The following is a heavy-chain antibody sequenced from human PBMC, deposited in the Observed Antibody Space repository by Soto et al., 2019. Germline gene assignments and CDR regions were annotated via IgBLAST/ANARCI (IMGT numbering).Heavy chain of an antibody. CDR3: ARAARYCSGGSCYSEGPDDY. J-gene: IGHJ4*02. CDR2: IIPILGIA. V-gene: IGHV1-69*02. D-gene: IGHD2-15*01. CDR1: GGTFSSYT. Sequence: QVQLVQSGAEVKKPGSSVKVSCKASGGTFSSYTISWVRQAPGQGLEWMGRIIPILGIANYAQKFQGRVTITADKSTSTAYMELSSLRSEDTAVYYCARAARYCSGGSCYSEGPDDYWGQGTLVTVSS.